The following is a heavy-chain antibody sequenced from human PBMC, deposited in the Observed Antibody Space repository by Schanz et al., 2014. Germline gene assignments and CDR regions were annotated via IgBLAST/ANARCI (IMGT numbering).Heavy chain of an antibody. Sequence: QVQLVESGGGVVQPGRSLRLSCAVSGFTFSSYGMHWVRQAPGKGLEWVALISYDGSNKHYADSVKGRFTISRDNSKKTLYVQMNSLRAEDTAVYYCARDRPSGYALDFLGQGTLVTVSS. D-gene: IGHD5-12*01. CDR1: GFTFSSYG. CDR2: ISYDGSNK. V-gene: IGHV3-30*03. CDR3: ARDRPSGYALDF. J-gene: IGHJ4*02.